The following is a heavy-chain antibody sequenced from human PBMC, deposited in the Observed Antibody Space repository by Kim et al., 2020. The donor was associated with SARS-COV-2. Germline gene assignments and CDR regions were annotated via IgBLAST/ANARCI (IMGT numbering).Heavy chain of an antibody. CDR3: AKGLDGYKIDY. V-gene: IGHV3-23*01. CDR2: ISESGGHT. D-gene: IGHD5-12*01. Sequence: GGSLRLSCATSGFTFNNFAMSWVRQAPGEGLEWVASISESGGHTYYVDSVKGRFTISRDNSKHTVFLLMNNLRAEDTAVYYCAKGLDGYKIDYWGQGALVTGSS. J-gene: IGHJ4*02. CDR1: GFTFNNFA.